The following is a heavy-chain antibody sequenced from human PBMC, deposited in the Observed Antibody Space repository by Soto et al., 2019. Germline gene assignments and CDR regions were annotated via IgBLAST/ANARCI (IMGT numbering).Heavy chain of an antibody. CDR1: GGTFSSYA. D-gene: IGHD2-2*01. Sequence: GASVKVSCKASGGTFSSYAISWVRQTPGQGLEWMGGIIPIFGTANYAQKFQGRVTITADESTSTAYMELSSLRSEDTAVYYCARLKVDPEVPAAMPGSAFDIWGQGTMVTVSS. J-gene: IGHJ3*02. CDR2: IIPIFGTA. CDR3: ARLKVDPEVPAAMPGSAFDI. V-gene: IGHV1-69*13.